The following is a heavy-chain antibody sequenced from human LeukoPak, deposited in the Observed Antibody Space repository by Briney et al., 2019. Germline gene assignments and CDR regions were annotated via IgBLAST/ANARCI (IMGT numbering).Heavy chain of an antibody. CDR3: AKQDYFGSGSYYCYMDV. Sequence: GGSLRLSCAASGLTFSSYAMSWVRQAPGKGLEWVSSISGSGDSTYYSDSVKGRFTISRDNFENTLYLQMNSLRAEDTAVYYCAKQDYFGSGSYYCYMDVWGKGTTVTVSS. CDR1: GLTFSSYA. D-gene: IGHD3-10*01. CDR2: ISGSGDST. V-gene: IGHV3-23*01. J-gene: IGHJ6*03.